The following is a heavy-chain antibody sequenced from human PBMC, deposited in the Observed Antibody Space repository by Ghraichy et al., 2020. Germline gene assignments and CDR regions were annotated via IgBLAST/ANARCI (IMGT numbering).Heavy chain of an antibody. CDR2: ISGSGVST. Sequence: GGSLRLSCAASGFTFSSYVMSWVRQAPGKGLEWVSAISGSGVSTYYADSVKGRFTISRDNSKNTLYLQMNSLRAEDTAVYYWAKTRGSYYFDYWGQGTLVTVSS. V-gene: IGHV3-23*01. J-gene: IGHJ4*02. D-gene: IGHD1-26*01. CDR1: GFTFSSYV. CDR3: AKTRGSYYFDY.